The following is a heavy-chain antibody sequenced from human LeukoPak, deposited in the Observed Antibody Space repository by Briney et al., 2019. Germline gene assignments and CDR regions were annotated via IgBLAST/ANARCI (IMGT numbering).Heavy chain of an antibody. J-gene: IGHJ4*02. CDR1: GFTFSSYG. V-gene: IGHV3-33*06. Sequence: GGSLRLSCAASGFTFSSYGMHWVRQAPGKGLEWVAVIWYDGSNKYYADSVKGRFTISRDNPKNTLYLQMNSLRAEGTAAYYCAKDLSSSLYYFDYWGQGTLVTVSS. CDR2: IWYDGSNK. CDR3: AKDLSSSLYYFDY. D-gene: IGHD6-6*01.